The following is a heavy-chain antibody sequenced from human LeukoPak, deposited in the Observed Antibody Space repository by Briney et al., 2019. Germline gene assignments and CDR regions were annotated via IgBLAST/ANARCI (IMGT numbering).Heavy chain of an antibody. CDR1: GFTFSSYS. J-gene: IGHJ3*02. CDR2: ISSSSSTI. D-gene: IGHD3-22*01. CDR3: ARDRPFYDSSGYYQGDAFDI. Sequence: GGSLRLSCAASGFTFSSYSMNWVRQAPGKGLEWVSYISSSSSTIYYADSVKGRFTISRDNAKNSLYLQMNSLRAEDTAVYYCARDRPFYDSSGYYQGDAFDIWGQGTMVTVSS. V-gene: IGHV3-48*01.